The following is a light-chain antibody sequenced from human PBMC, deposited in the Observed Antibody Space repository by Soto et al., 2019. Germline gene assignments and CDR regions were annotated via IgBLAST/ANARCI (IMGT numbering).Light chain of an antibody. V-gene: IGKV1-39*01. CDR1: QSISSY. J-gene: IGKJ4*01. CDR2: VAS. CDR3: QQSSSTPQT. Sequence: DIQMTQSPSSLSASVGDRVTITCRASQSISSYLSWYQQKPGKSPKLLINVASTLQSGVPSRFSGSGSWTDFTLAISSLQPEDFATYYCQQSSSTPQTFGGGTRVEIK.